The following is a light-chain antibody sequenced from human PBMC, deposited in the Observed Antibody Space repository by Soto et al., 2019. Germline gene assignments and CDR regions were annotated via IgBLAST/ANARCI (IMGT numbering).Light chain of an antibody. CDR3: QQYNNWPPWT. CDR1: QTISSSD. Sequence: EIVLTQSPGTLYLSPGERATLSCRASQTISSSDLAWYQQKPGQAPRLLIFGASSRAPDIPDRFSGSGSGTDFTLTISRLEPEDFAVYYCQQYNNWPPWTFGQGTKVEIK. V-gene: IGKV3-20*01. CDR2: GAS. J-gene: IGKJ1*01.